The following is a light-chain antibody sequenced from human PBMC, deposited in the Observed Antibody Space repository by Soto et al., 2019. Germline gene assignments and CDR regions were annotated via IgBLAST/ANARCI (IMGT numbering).Light chain of an antibody. J-gene: IGKJ4*01. CDR2: DAS. CDR1: QGISSA. V-gene: IGKV1-13*02. Sequence: AIQLTQSPSSLSASVGDRVTITCRANQGISSALAWYQQKPGKAPKLLIYDASSLQSGVPSGFSGSGSGTFFTITSSSLQPEDFATYYCQQFNSYPFTFGGGTKVEV. CDR3: QQFNSYPFT.